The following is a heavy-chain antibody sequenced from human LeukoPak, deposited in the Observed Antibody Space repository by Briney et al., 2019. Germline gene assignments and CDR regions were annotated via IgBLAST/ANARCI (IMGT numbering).Heavy chain of an antibody. CDR2: ISNNGDGT. D-gene: IGHD1-26*01. CDR3: ARISSGSYSDC. V-gene: IGHV3-64*01. J-gene: IGHJ4*02. CDR1: GFAFSTYA. Sequence: GGSLRLSCAASGFAFSTYAMHWVRQAPGKGLEYVSAISNNGDGTYYANSVKGRFTISRDNSKNTLYLQMGSLRAEDMAVYYCARISSGSYSDCWGQGTLATVSS.